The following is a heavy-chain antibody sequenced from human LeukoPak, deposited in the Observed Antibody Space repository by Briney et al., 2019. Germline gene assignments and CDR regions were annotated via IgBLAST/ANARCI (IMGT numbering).Heavy chain of an antibody. D-gene: IGHD3-22*01. CDR3: ARRRETPHYYDSSGYALGY. J-gene: IGHJ4*02. Sequence: GGSLRLSCAASGFTFSSYAMSWVRQAPGKGLEWVSYISSSGSTIYYADSVKGRSTISRDNAKNSLYLQMNSLRAEDTAVYYCARRRETPHYYDSSGYALGYWGQGTLVTVSS. CDR1: GFTFSSYA. V-gene: IGHV3-48*04. CDR2: ISSSGSTI.